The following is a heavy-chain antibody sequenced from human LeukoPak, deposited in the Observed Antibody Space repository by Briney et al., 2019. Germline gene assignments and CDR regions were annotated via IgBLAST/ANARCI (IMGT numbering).Heavy chain of an antibody. V-gene: IGHV3-48*03. D-gene: IGHD2-15*01. CDR1: GFTFSSYE. J-gene: IGHJ4*02. Sequence: GGSLRLSCAASGFTFSSYEVNWVRQAPGKGLEWVSYISSSGGTIYYADSVKGRFTISRDNAKNSLYLQMNSLRAEDTAVYYCARDRGCSGGSCYSGYFDYWGQGTLVTVSS. CDR2: ISSSGGTI. CDR3: ARDRGCSGGSCYSGYFDY.